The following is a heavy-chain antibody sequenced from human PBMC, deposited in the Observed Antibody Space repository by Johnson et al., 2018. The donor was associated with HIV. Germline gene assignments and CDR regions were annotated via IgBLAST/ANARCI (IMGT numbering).Heavy chain of an antibody. Sequence: HVQLVESGGGVVQPGGSLRLSCAASGFIFSIYGMHWVRQAPGKGLEWVAFIRYDGSNKDYVDSVKGRFKIARDNSKNPLDLQMNILRTEDTAVYYCAKDSKRELFQGTDAFNFWGQGSIVIVSS. CDR3: AKDSKRELFQGTDAFNF. D-gene: IGHD3-10*01. J-gene: IGHJ3*01. V-gene: IGHV3-30*02. CDR2: IRYDGSNK. CDR1: GFIFSIYG.